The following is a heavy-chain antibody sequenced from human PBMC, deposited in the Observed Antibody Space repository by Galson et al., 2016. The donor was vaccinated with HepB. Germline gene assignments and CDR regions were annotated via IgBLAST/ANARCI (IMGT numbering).Heavy chain of an antibody. J-gene: IGHJ3*02. V-gene: IGHV3-30-3*01. CDR2: ISYDGSNK. Sequence: SLRLSCAASGFTFSSYAMHWVRQAPGKGLEWVALISYDGSNKYYADSVKGRFTLSRDNSKNTLYLQMNSLRAEATAVYYWARGGTPYDFWTTGAFDIRGQGTKVTVSS. CDR1: GFTFSSYA. CDR3: ARGGTPYDFWTTGAFDI. D-gene: IGHD3-3*01.